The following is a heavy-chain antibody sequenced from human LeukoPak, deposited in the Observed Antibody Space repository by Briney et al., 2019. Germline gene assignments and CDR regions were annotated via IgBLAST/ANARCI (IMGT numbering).Heavy chain of an antibody. V-gene: IGHV3-48*01. D-gene: IGHD5-24*01. CDR2: IGIDSGNT. J-gene: IGHJ4*02. Sequence: GGSLRLSCAASGFTFRDYSMNWVRQAPGKGLEWISYIGIDSGNTNYADSVKGRFTISGDKAKNSLYLQMNSLRVDDTAVYYCARDYKYAFDNWGQGTLVTVSS. CDR1: GFTFRDYS. CDR3: ARDYKYAFDN.